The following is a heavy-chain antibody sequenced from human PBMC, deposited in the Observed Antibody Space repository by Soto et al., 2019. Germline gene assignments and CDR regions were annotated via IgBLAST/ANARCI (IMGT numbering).Heavy chain of an antibody. D-gene: IGHD1-20*01. V-gene: IGHV1-2*02. CDR1: GHTFTGYY. CDR2: INPNSGGT. CDR3: AREVSHSYYYGMDV. Sequence: AASVKVSCKASGHTFTGYYMHWVRQAPGQGLEWMGWINPNSGGTNYAQKFQGRVTMTRDTSISTAYMELSRLRSDDTAVYYCAREVSHSYYYGMDVWGQGTTVTVSS. J-gene: IGHJ6*02.